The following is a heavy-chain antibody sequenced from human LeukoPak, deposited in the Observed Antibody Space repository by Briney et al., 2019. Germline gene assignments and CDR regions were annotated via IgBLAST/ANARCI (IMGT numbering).Heavy chain of an antibody. CDR1: GFTFSSYA. D-gene: IGHD2-21*01. CDR2: IYENGGTT. Sequence: GGSLRLSCAASGFTFSSYAMSWVRQAPEKGLEVVSGIYENGGTTYYADSVKGRFSISRDNSKNTLYLQMDSLRGEDTAVYYCAKDFRIGYSAHFDYWGQGALVTVSS. CDR3: AKDFRIGYSAHFDY. J-gene: IGHJ4*02. V-gene: IGHV3-23*01.